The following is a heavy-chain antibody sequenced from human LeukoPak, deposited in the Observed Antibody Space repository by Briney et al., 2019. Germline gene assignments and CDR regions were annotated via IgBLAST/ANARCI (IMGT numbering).Heavy chain of an antibody. D-gene: IGHD3-10*01. CDR1: GFTFSSYA. CDR3: ARDPYYYGSGFPPNYFDY. V-gene: IGHV3-30*04. CDR2: ISYDGSNK. Sequence: GRSLRLSCAASGFTFSSYAMHWVRQAPGKGLEWVAVISYDGSNKYYADSVKGRFTISRDNPKNTLYLQMNSLRAEDTAVYYCARDPYYYGSGFPPNYFDYWGQGTLVTVSS. J-gene: IGHJ4*02.